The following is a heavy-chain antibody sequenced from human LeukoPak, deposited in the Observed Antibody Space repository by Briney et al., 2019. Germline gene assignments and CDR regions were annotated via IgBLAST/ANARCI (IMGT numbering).Heavy chain of an antibody. D-gene: IGHD3-22*01. V-gene: IGHV3-7*01. Sequence: GGSLRLSCATSGFTFSSYAMTWVRQAPGKGLEWVANIKQDGSEKYYVDSVKGRFTVSRDNAKNSLYLQMNSLRAEDTAVYYCARERGFFHDTSGPYWGQGTLVTVSS. CDR1: GFTFSSYA. J-gene: IGHJ4*02. CDR3: ARERGFFHDTSGPY. CDR2: IKQDGSEK.